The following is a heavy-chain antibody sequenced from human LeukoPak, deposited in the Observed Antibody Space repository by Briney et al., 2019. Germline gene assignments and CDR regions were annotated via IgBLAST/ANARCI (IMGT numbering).Heavy chain of an antibody. CDR3: ARDAGIVATAN. CDR1: GGTFSSYA. Sequence: ASVKVSCKASGGTFSSYAISWVRQAPGQGLEWMGGIIPIFGTANYAQKFQGRVTITADESTSTAYMELSSLGSEDTAVYYCARDAGIVATANWGQGTLVTVSS. V-gene: IGHV1-69*01. D-gene: IGHD5-12*01. J-gene: IGHJ4*02. CDR2: IIPIFGTA.